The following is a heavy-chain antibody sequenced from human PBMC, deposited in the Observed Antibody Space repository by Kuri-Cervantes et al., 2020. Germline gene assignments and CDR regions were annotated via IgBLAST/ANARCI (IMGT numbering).Heavy chain of an antibody. Sequence: SETLSLTCTVSGGSISSSSYYWGWIRQPPGKGLEWIGSIYYSGTTNYNPSLKSRVTISVDTSKNQFSLKLSSATAADTAVYYCARGGLDCSSTSCPRTHDNYWGQGTLVTVSS. V-gene: IGHV4-39*07. D-gene: IGHD2-2*01. CDR3: ARGGLDCSSTSCPRTHDNY. J-gene: IGHJ4*02. CDR2: IYYSGTT. CDR1: GGSISSSSYY.